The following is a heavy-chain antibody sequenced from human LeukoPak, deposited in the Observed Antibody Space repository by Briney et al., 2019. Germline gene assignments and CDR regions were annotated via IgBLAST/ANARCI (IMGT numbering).Heavy chain of an antibody. CDR2: ISGNGGSA. Sequence: PGGSLRLSCAASGFSFSYYAMNWVRQAPGKGLEHVSTISGNGGSAYYGDSVKGRFTISRDNSKNTVFLQMGSLRADDMAVYFCARVPRPCGSSTSCQGAFDVWGQGTMVTVSS. CDR1: GFSFSYYA. J-gene: IGHJ3*01. V-gene: IGHV3-64*02. D-gene: IGHD2-2*01. CDR3: ARVPRPCGSSTSCQGAFDV.